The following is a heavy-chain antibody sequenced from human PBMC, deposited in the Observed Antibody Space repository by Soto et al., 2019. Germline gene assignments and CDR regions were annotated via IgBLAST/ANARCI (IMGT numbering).Heavy chain of an antibody. Sequence: QVQLQESGPGLVKPSQTLSLTCTVSGGSISNDDYYWSWIRQPPGKGLEWIGHIYYNGNTYYNPSLKSRLTMSLDTSQNQFSLHLTSVIAADSASYFCARATTVTSPFFYYGLDVWGQGTTVTVSS. J-gene: IGHJ6*02. CDR2: IYYNGNT. CDR3: ARATTVTSPFFYYGLDV. D-gene: IGHD4-17*01. V-gene: IGHV4-30-4*08. CDR1: GGSISNDDYY.